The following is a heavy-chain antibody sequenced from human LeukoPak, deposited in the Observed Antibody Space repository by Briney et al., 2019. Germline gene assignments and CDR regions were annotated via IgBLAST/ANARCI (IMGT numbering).Heavy chain of an antibody. CDR1: GYTFTSYY. CDR2: INPSGGST. D-gene: IGHD6-13*01. V-gene: IGHV1-46*01. Sequence: GASVKVSCKASGYTFTSYYMHWVRQAPGQGLEWMGIINPSGGSTSYAQKFQGRVTMTRDMSTSTVYMELSSLRSDDTAVYYCARGGTHSSAWYPGDYWGQGTLVTVSS. CDR3: ARGGTHSSAWYPGDY. J-gene: IGHJ4*02.